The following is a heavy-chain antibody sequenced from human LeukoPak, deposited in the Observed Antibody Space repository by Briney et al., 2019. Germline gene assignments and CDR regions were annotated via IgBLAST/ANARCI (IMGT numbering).Heavy chain of an antibody. CDR1: GGSISSSSYY. CDR3: ARHLPLHYSSSIGYFQH. CDR2: IYYSGST. V-gene: IGHV4-39*01. J-gene: IGHJ1*01. D-gene: IGHD6-13*01. Sequence: PSETLSLTCTVYGGSISSSSYYWGWIRQPPGKGLEWIGSIYYSGSTYYNPSLKSRVTISVDTSKNQFSLKLSSVTAADTAVYYCARHLPLHYSSSIGYFQHWGQGTLVTVSS.